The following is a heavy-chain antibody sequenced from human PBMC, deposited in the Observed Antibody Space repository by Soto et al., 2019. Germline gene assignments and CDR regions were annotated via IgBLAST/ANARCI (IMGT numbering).Heavy chain of an antibody. CDR1: GFTFSSYA. D-gene: IGHD5-18*01. CDR2: ISGSGGST. CDR3: AKGIQLWTLYYFDY. V-gene: IGHV3-23*01. Sequence: PGGSLRLSCAASGFTFSSYAMSWVRQAPGKGLEWASAISGSGGSTYYADSVKGRFTISRDNSKNTLYLQMNSLRAEDTAVYYCAKGIQLWTLYYFDYWGQGTLVTVSS. J-gene: IGHJ4*02.